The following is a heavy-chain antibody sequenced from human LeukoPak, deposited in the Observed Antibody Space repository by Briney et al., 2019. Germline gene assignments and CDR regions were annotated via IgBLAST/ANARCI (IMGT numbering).Heavy chain of an antibody. CDR1: GFPFSSYA. Sequence: TGGSLRLPCSASGFPFSSYAMHWARQAPGKGLEYVSAISDSGGSTYYADSVKGRFTISRDNSKNTLYLQMSSLRGEDSAVYLCVRGYSFGPYGMDVWGQGTTVTVSS. J-gene: IGHJ6*01. D-gene: IGHD2-15*01. CDR3: VRGYSFGPYGMDV. V-gene: IGHV3-64D*09. CDR2: ISDSGGST.